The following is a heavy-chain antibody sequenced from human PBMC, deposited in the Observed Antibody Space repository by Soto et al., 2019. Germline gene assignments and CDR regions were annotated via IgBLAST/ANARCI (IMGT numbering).Heavy chain of an antibody. CDR2: INHSGLT. CDR3: ARQGFGQLHGLVDV. CDR1: GGSITSHY. D-gene: IGHD3-10*01. Sequence: QVQLQESGPGLVKPSETLSLTCSVSGGSITSHYCSWFRQPPGKGLEWIGYINHSGLTSYNPSLKRRANMSVDTYKNTFSLKVNAVTAADTALYYCARQGFGQLHGLVDVWGPGTTVTVSS. J-gene: IGHJ6*02. V-gene: IGHV4-59*08.